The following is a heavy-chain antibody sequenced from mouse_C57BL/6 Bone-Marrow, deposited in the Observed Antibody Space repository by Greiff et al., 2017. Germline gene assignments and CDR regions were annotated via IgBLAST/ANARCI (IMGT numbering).Heavy chain of an antibody. J-gene: IGHJ2*01. V-gene: IGHV3-8*01. CDR1: GYSITSDY. Sequence: DVKLQESGPGLAKPSQTLSLTCSVPGYSITSDYWNWIRKFPGNKLEYMGYISYSGSTYYNPSLKSRISITRDTSKNQYYLQLNSVTTEDTATYYCARSHYYGSSWDYFDYWGQGTTLTVSS. CDR2: ISYSGST. CDR3: ARSHYYGSSWDYFDY. D-gene: IGHD1-1*01.